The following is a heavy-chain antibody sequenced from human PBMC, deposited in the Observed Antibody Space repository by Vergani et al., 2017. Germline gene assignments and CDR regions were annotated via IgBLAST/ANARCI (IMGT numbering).Heavy chain of an antibody. J-gene: IGHJ5*02. V-gene: IGHV1-69*13. D-gene: IGHD2-15*01. CDR3: AGEGTGYCSGGSCYSWFDP. CDR1: GGTFSSYA. Sequence: QVQLVQSGAEVKKPGSSVKVSCKASGGTFSSYAISWVRQAPGQGLEWMGRIIPIFGTANYAQKFQGRVTITADESTSTAYMELSSLRSEDTAGYYGAGEGTGYCSGGSCYSWFDPWGQGTLVTVSS. CDR2: IIPIFGTA.